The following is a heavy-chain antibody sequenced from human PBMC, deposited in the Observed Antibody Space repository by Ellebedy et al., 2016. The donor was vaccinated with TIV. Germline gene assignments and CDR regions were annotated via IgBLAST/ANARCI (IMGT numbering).Heavy chain of an antibody. D-gene: IGHD4-17*01. CDR1: GFTFSTYW. J-gene: IGHJ4*02. CDR2: IESDGSST. CDR3: ARDPHTGGSSFDY. V-gene: IGHV3-74*01. Sequence: GESLKISCAASGFTFSTYWMHWVRQAPGKGLVWVSRIESDGSSTSYADSVKGRFTISRDNAKNTLYLQMNSLRAENTAVYYCARDPHTGGSSFDYWGQGTLVTVSS.